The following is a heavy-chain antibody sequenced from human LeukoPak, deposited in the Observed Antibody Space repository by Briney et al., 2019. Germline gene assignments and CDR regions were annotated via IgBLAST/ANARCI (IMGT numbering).Heavy chain of an antibody. J-gene: IGHJ3*01. CDR2: VYYTGST. CDR3: ARISSSNWYNERGAFDV. CDR1: GGSISSYY. V-gene: IGHV4-59*01. Sequence: PSETLSLTCTVSGGSISSYYWSWVRQPPGKGLEWIGFVYYTGSTTYSPSLKSRVTISVDTSKNQFSLKLRSVTAADTAVYYCARISSSNWYNERGAFDVWGKGTMVTVSS. D-gene: IGHD6-13*01.